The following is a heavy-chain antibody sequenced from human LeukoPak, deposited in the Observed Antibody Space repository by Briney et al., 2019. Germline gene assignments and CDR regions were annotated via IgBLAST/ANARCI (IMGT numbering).Heavy chain of an antibody. CDR2: SDPEDGET. Sequence: ASVKVSCKVSGCTLTELSMHWVRQAPGKGLEWMGGSDPEDGETIYAQKFQGRVTMTEDTSTDTAYMELSSLRSEDTAVYYCATSGYYGSGSYLYWYFDLWGRGTLVTVSS. J-gene: IGHJ2*01. D-gene: IGHD3-10*01. CDR3: ATSGYYGSGSYLYWYFDL. CDR1: GCTLTELS. V-gene: IGHV1-24*01.